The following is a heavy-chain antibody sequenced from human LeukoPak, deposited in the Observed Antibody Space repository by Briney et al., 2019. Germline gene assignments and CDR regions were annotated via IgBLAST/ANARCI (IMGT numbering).Heavy chain of an antibody. V-gene: IGHV4-38-2*02. J-gene: IGHJ5*02. CDR2: IYHSGST. Sequence: SETLSLTCTVSGYSISSGYYWGWIRQPPGKGLEWIGSIYHSGSTYYNPSLKSRVTISVDTSKNQFSLKLSSVTAADTAVYYCAGPQTGYSSGWYFSPQTWGQGTLVTVSS. D-gene: IGHD6-19*01. CDR1: GYSISSGYY. CDR3: AGPQTGYSSGWYFSPQT.